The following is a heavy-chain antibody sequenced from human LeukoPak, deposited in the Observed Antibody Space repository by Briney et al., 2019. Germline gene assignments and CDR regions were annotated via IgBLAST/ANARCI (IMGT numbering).Heavy chain of an antibody. J-gene: IGHJ6*03. CDR3: GGSYWDYYYYYYMDV. V-gene: IGHV3-23*01. CDR2: ISGSGGRT. D-gene: IGHD1-26*01. CDR1: GFTFSSYA. Sequence: GGSLRLSCAASGFTFSSYAMNWVRQAPGKGLEWVSAISGSGGRTYYADSVKGRFTISRDNSKNTLYLQMNSLRAEDTAVYYCGGSYWDYYYYYYMDVWGKGTTVTISS.